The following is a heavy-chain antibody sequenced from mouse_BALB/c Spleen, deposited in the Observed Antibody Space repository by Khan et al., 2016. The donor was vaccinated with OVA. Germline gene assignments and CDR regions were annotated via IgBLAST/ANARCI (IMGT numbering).Heavy chain of an antibody. CDR3: AREASYWYFDV. Sequence: QLVQSGPELKKPGETVKISCKASGYTFTNYGMNWVKQAPGKGLKWMGWINTYTGEPTYTDDFKGRFAFSLETSASPAYLQINNLKNEDMATYFCAREASYWYFDVWGAGTTVTVSS. V-gene: IGHV9-1*02. CDR2: INTYTGEP. CDR1: GYTFTNYG. J-gene: IGHJ1*01.